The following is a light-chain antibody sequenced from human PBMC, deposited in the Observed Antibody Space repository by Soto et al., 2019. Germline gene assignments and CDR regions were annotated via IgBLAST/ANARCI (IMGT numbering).Light chain of an antibody. J-gene: IGLJ3*02. V-gene: IGLV2-11*01. CDR2: EVT. CDR3: CSYAGSYDWV. Sequence: QSVLTQPRSVSGSPGPTVTISCTGTSSDVGGYNYVSWYQQHPGKAPKVLIYEVTKRPSGVPDRFSGSKSGNTASLTISGLQAEDEADYYCCSYAGSYDWVFGGGTKLTVL. CDR1: SSDVGGYNY.